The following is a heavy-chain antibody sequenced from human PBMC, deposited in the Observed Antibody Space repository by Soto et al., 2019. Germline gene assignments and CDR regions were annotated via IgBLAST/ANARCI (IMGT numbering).Heavy chain of an antibody. D-gene: IGHD6-19*01. Sequence: GGSLRLSCATSWFTVSSNYMSWVRQAPGKGLEWVSVIYSGGSTYYADSVKGRFTISRDNYKNTLYLQMNSLRAEDTAVYYCAREGSGWYDYWGQGTLVTVSS. V-gene: IGHV3-53*01. CDR1: WFTVSSNY. J-gene: IGHJ4*02. CDR2: IYSGGST. CDR3: AREGSGWYDY.